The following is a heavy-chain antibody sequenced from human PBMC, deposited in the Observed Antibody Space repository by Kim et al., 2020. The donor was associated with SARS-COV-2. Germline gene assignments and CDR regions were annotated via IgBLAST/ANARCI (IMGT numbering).Heavy chain of an antibody. D-gene: IGHD6-6*01. CDR2: INPNSGGT. CDR1: GYTFTGYY. Sequence: ASVKVSCKASGYTFTGYYMHWVRQAPGQGLEWMGRINPNSGGTNYAQKFQGRVTMTRDTSISTAYMELSRLRSDDTAVYYCARESIAARRFDYWGQGTLVTVSS. J-gene: IGHJ4*02. CDR3: ARESIAARRFDY. V-gene: IGHV1-2*06.